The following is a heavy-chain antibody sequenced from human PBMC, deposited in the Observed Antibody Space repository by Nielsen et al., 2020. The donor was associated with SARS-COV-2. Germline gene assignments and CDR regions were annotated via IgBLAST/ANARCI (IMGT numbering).Heavy chain of an antibody. CDR3: ARVFSYYGSGSYHFDY. CDR2: INSDGSST. Sequence: GGSLRLSCAASGFTFSSYWMHWVRQAPGKGLVWVSRINSDGSSTSYADSVKGRFTISRDNAKNTLYLQMNSLRAEDTAVYYCARVFSYYGSGSYHFDYWGQGTLVTVSS. V-gene: IGHV3-74*01. CDR1: GFTFSSYW. D-gene: IGHD3-10*01. J-gene: IGHJ4*02.